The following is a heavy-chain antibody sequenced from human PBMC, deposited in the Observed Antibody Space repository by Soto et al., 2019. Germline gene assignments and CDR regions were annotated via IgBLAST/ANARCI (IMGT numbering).Heavy chain of an antibody. Sequence: QVQLVQSGAEVEKPGASVKVSCKASGYTFTTYDFNWVRQAPGHGLEGMGWMNPDTGNTGYAQKVQGRVTMTRDTSISTAFMALSGLTAEDTAVYYCARALGYSSTSRLDLWGQGTLVTVSS. D-gene: IGHD6-19*01. V-gene: IGHV1-8*01. CDR1: GYTFTTYD. J-gene: IGHJ4*02. CDR3: ARALGYSSTSRLDL. CDR2: MNPDTGNT.